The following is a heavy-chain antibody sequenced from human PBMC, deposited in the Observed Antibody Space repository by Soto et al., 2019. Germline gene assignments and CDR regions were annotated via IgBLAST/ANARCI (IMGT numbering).Heavy chain of an antibody. J-gene: IGHJ4*02. V-gene: IGHV1-3*01. CDR3: ARRIAVAGIDY. CDR2: INAGNGNT. D-gene: IGHD6-19*01. CDR1: GYTFTSYA. Sequence: ASVKVSCKASGYTFTSYAMHWVRQAPGQRLEWMGWINAGNGNTKYSQKFQGRVTITRDTSTSTAYMELSSLRSDDTAVYYCARRIAVAGIDYWGQGTLVTVSS.